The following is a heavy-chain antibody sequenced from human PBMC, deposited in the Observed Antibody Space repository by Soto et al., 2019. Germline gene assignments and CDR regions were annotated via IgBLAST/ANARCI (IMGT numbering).Heavy chain of an antibody. CDR2: ISYDGSNK. CDR3: AKAVVTDPPRYYYYYGMDV. CDR1: GFTFSSYG. D-gene: IGHD2-21*02. Sequence: QVQLVESGGGVVQPGRSLRLSCAASGFTFSSYGMHWVRQAPGKGLEWVAVISYDGSNKYYADSVKGRFTISRDNSKNTLYLQMNSLRAEDTAVYYCAKAVVTDPPRYYYYYGMDVWCQGTTVTVSS. V-gene: IGHV3-30*18. J-gene: IGHJ6*02.